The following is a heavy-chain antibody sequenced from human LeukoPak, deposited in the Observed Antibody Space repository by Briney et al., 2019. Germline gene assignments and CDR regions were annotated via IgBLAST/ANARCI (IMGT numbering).Heavy chain of an antibody. CDR2: IYTSGRT. V-gene: IGHV4-4*07. CDR1: GGSISSYY. J-gene: IGHJ5*02. D-gene: IGHD6-13*01. Sequence: PSETLSLTCTVPGGSISSYYWSWIRRPAGKGLEWIGRIYTSGRTNYNPSLKSRVPMSVDTSKNQFSLKLSSVTAADTAVYYCARGSVGSSSPWFDPWGQGTLVTVSS. CDR3: ARGSVGSSSPWFDP.